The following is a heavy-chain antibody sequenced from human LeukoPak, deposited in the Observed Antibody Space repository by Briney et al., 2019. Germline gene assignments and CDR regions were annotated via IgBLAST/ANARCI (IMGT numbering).Heavy chain of an antibody. V-gene: IGHV3-11*01. CDR1: GFTFSDYY. CDR2: ISSSGSTI. D-gene: IGHD1-26*01. Sequence: GGSLRLSCAASGFTFSDYYMSWIRQAPGKGLEWVSYISSSGSTIYYADSVRGRFTISRDNAKNSLYLQMNSLRAEDTAVYYCARDYSGSPDDAFDIWAQGTMVTVSS. CDR3: ARDYSGSPDDAFDI. J-gene: IGHJ3*02.